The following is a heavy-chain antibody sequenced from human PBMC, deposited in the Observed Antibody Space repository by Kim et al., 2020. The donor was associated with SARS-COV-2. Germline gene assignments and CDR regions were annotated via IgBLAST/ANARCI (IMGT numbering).Heavy chain of an antibody. J-gene: IGHJ5*02. CDR3: ARDGDIAAAGTYWFDP. CDR1: GFTFSSYG. CDR2: IWYDGSNK. V-gene: IGHV3-33*01. D-gene: IGHD6-13*01. Sequence: GGSLRLSCAASGFTFSSYGMHWVRQAPGKGLEWVAVIWYDGSNKYYADSVEARFTISRDNSKNTLYLKRNRRGAEDTAVYYCARDGDIAAAGTYWFDPWGKRPLVTVSS.